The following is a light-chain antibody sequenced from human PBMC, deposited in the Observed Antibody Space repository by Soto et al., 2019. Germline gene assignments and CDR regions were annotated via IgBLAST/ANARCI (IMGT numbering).Light chain of an antibody. CDR1: HNITNY. CDR3: QPSYSTPSA. Sequence: DIQMTQSPSSLYASVGDRVTITCRASHNITNYLNWYQQKSGTAPTLLIYAAFILQGGVPSRFTGSASWTDFKLTISSLQPEDFATYYCQPSYSTPSAFGQGTKVELK. CDR2: AAF. J-gene: IGKJ1*01. V-gene: IGKV1-39*01.